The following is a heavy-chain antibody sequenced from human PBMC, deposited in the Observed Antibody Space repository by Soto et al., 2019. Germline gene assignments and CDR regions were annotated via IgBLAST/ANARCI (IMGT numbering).Heavy chain of an antibody. Sequence: QITLKESGPTLVKPTQTLTLTCTFSGFSLTTSAVGVGWIRQPPGKALEWLTVIYGDDDQRSSPSLRSRITISKDTSKNQVVLRMTNMDPVDTATYYSAHRHRASAGLFDLWGQGTQVTVSS. CDR3: AHRHRASAGLFDL. J-gene: IGHJ4*02. V-gene: IGHV2-5*02. CDR2: IYGDDDQ. CDR1: GFSLTTSAVG.